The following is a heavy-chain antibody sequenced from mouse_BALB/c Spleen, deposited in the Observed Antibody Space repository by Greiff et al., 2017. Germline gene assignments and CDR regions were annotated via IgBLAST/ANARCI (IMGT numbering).Heavy chain of an antibody. V-gene: IGHV5-17*02. J-gene: IGHJ1*01. CDR3: ARPDGYGYFDV. CDR1: GFTFSSFG. Sequence: EVMLVESGGGLVQPGGSRKLSCAASGFTFSSFGMHWVRQAPEKGLEWVAYISSGSSTIYYADTVKGRFTISRDNPKNTLFLQMTSLRSEDTAMYYCARPDGYGYFDVWGAGTTVTVSS. D-gene: IGHD2-3*01. CDR2: ISSGSSTI.